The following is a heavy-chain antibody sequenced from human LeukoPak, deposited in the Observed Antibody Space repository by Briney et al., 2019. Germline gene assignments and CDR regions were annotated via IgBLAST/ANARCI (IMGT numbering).Heavy chain of an antibody. J-gene: IGHJ5*02. CDR1: GGSISSYY. D-gene: IGHD6-19*01. V-gene: IGHV4-59*01. CDR2: IYCSGST. Sequence: SETLSLTCTVSGGSISSYYWSWIRQPPGKGLEWIGYIYCSGSTNYNPSLKSRVTISVDTSKNQFSLKLSSVTAADTAVYYCARAQIAVAANWFDPWGQGTLVTVSS. CDR3: ARAQIAVAANWFDP.